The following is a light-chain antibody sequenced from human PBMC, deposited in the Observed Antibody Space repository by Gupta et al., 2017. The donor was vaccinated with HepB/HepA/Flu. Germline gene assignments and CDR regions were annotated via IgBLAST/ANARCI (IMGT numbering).Light chain of an antibody. CDR2: AAS. J-gene: IGKJ4*01. V-gene: IGKV1-12*01. Sequence: DIQMTQSPTSVSASVGDRVTITCRASQGISTWLAWYQQKPGKAPKLLIYAASTWKSGVPSSFSGRGYGTDFTLTISSRQPEDIASYYCQQNYSCPVSVGRGTKVEIK. CDR3: QQNYSCPVS. CDR1: QGISTW.